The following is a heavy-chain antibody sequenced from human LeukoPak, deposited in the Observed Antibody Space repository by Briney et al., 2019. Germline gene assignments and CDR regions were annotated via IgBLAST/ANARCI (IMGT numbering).Heavy chain of an antibody. D-gene: IGHD7-27*01. V-gene: IGHV4-59*01. CDR3: ARVLGVGYYYYMDV. Sequence: SETLSLTCTVSGGSISSYYWSWIRQPPGKGLEWIGYIYYSGSTNYNPSLKGRVTISVDTSKNQFSLKLSSVTAADTAVYYCARVLGVGYYYYMDVWGKGTTVTVSS. CDR2: IYYSGST. J-gene: IGHJ6*03. CDR1: GGSISSYY.